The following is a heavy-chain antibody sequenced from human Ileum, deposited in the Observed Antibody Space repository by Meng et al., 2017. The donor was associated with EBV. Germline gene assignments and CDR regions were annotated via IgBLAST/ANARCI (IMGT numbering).Heavy chain of an antibody. Sequence: LLYPGEVLVRPGVSLTLSCEASGFTFNDYARSWVRQAPGKGLEWVSAISASGGSSSYADSVKGRFTISRDNSKNTVYLQMNSLRAEDTAVYFCAKDLRGYGGTYFDCWGQGTLVTVSS. CDR2: ISASGGSS. CDR3: AKDLRGYGGTYFDC. D-gene: IGHD5-12*01. J-gene: IGHJ4*02. CDR1: GFTFNDYA. V-gene: IGHV3-23*01.